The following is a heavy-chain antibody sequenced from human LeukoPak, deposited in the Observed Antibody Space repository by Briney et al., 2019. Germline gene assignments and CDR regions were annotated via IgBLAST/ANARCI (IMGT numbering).Heavy chain of an antibody. CDR1: RGSISSNYW. J-gene: IGHJ4*02. V-gene: IGHV4-4*02. CDR2: IYHSGST. D-gene: IGHD3-9*01. Sequence: TSETLSLTCAVSRGSISSNYWWSWVRQPPGKGLEWIGEIYHSGSTNYNPSLKSRVTISVDKSYNQFSLNLKSVTAADTAVYYCARGAPLRYFDYWGQGTLVTVSS. CDR3: ARGAPLRYFDY.